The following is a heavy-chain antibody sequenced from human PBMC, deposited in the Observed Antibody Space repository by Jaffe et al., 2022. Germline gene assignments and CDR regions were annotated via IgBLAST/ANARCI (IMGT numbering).Heavy chain of an antibody. CDR2: IYYSGST. V-gene: IGHV4-59*01. D-gene: IGHD2-15*01. J-gene: IGHJ4*02. CDR3: ARRKDGGTNFDY. Sequence: QVQLQESGPGLVKPSETLSLTCTVSGGSISSYYWSWIRQPPGKGLEWIGYIYYSGSTNYNPSLKSRVTISVDTSKNQFSLKLSSVTAADTAVYYCARRKDGGTNFDYWGQGTLVTVSS. CDR1: GGSISSYY.